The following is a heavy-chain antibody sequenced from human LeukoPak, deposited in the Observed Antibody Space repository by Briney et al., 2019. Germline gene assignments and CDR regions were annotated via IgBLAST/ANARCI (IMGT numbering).Heavy chain of an antibody. CDR1: GGSISSYY. CDR2: IYTSGST. D-gene: IGHD2-21*01. J-gene: IGHJ4*02. CDR3: ARWHVALRRFDY. V-gene: IGHV4-4*07. Sequence: SETLSLTCTVSGGSISSYYWSWIRQPAGKGLEWIGRIYTSGSTTYNPSLKSRVTMSVDTSKNQFSLKLSSVTAADPAVYYCARWHVALRRFDYWGQGTLGTVSS.